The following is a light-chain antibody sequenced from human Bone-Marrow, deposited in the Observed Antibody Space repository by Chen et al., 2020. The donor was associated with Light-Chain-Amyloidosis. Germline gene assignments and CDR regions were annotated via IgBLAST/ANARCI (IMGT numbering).Light chain of an antibody. CDR1: SSDVGGDNH. Sequence: QSALTQPASVSGSPGQSITISCTGTSSDVGGDNHVSWYQQHPDKAPKLMIYDVTNRPSWVPDRFAGGRSDKTASLSISGLQTEDGADYFGSSYAVANTLVFGSGTRVTVL. CDR2: DVT. V-gene: IGLV2-14*01. J-gene: IGLJ1*01. CDR3: SSYAVANTLV.